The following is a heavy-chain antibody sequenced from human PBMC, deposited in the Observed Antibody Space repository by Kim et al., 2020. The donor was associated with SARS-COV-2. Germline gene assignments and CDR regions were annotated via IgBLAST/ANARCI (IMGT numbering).Heavy chain of an antibody. D-gene: IGHD6-19*01. CDR3: AKASIAVAGYYYYGMDV. V-gene: IGHV3-9*01. Sequence: GGSLRLSCAASGFTFDDYAMHWVRQAPGKGLEWVSGISWNSGSIGYADSVKGRFTISRDNAKNSLYLQMNSLRAEDTALYYCAKASIAVAGYYYYGMDVWGQGTTVTVSS. CDR1: GFTFDDYA. J-gene: IGHJ6*02. CDR2: ISWNSGSI.